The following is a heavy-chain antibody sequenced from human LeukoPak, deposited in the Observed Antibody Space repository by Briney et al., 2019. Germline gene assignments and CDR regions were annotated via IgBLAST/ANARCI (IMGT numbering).Heavy chain of an antibody. Sequence: GGSLRLSCAASGFTFSSYSMNWVRQAPGKGLEWVSSISSSSSYIYYADSVKGRFTISRDNAKNSLYLQMNSLRAEDTAVYYCARDHYDILTGYSAYWYFDLWGRGTLVTVSS. CDR1: GFTFSSYS. D-gene: IGHD3-9*01. J-gene: IGHJ2*01. CDR3: ARDHYDILTGYSAYWYFDL. V-gene: IGHV3-21*01. CDR2: ISSSSSYI.